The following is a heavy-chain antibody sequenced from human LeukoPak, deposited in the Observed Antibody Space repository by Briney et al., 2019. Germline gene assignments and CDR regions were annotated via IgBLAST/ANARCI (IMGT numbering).Heavy chain of an antibody. CDR3: AGRIGRDGYNYVY. V-gene: IGHV4-59*08. J-gene: IGHJ4*02. CDR1: GGSISSDY. CDR2: IHYAGST. D-gene: IGHD5-24*01. Sequence: SETLSLTCTVSGGSISSDYWSWIRQAPGKGLEWIGYIHYAGSTNYSPSLKSRVTISVDTSKNQFSLKLSSVTAADTAVYYCAGRIGRDGYNYVYWGQGTLVTVSS.